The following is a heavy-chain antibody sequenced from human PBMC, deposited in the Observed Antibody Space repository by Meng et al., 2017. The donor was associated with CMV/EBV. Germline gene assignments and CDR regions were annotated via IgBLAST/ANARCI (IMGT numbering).Heavy chain of an antibody. CDR3: ARSRIQLWLHHYYYGMDV. CDR2: INPNSGGT. Sequence: ASVKVSCKASGYTFTGYYMHWVRQAPGQGLEWMGWINPNSGGTNYAQKFQGRVTTTRDTSISTAYMELSRLRSDDTAVYYCARSRIQLWLHHYYYGMDVWGQGTTVTVSS. V-gene: IGHV1-2*02. CDR1: GYTFTGYY. J-gene: IGHJ6*02. D-gene: IGHD5-18*01.